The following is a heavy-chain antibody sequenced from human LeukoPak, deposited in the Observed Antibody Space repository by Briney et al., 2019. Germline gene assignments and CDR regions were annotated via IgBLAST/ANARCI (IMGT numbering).Heavy chain of an antibody. D-gene: IGHD3-10*01. CDR3: ARGLRGIMIRGAITDLNWFDA. CDR1: GGSISSGDYY. J-gene: IGHJ5*02. Sequence: SQTLSLTCTVSGGSISSGDYYWTWIRQPPGKGLEWIGYIYHSGSTHYNSSLKSRLTISVDTSKNQFSLKLSAVTAADTAVYYCARGLRGIMIRGAITDLNWFDAWGQGTLVIVSS. V-gene: IGHV4-30-4*01. CDR2: IYHSGST.